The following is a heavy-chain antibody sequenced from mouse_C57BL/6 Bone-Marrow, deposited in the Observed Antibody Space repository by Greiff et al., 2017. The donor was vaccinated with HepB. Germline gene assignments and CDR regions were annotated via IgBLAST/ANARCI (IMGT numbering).Heavy chain of an antibody. J-gene: IGHJ1*03. Sequence: QVQLQQSGPELVKPGASVKLSCKASGYTFTSYDINWVKQRPGQGLEWIGWIYPRDGSTKYNEKFKGKATLTVDTSSSTAYMELHSLTSEDSAVYFCADYYGSSPSYWYFDVWGTGTTVTVSS. CDR2: IYPRDGST. V-gene: IGHV1-85*01. CDR1: GYTFTSYD. CDR3: ADYYGSSPSYWYFDV. D-gene: IGHD1-1*01.